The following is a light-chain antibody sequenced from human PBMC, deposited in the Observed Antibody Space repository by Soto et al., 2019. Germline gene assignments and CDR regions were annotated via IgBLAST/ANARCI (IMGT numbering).Light chain of an antibody. V-gene: IGLV2-14*01. Sequence: QSALTQPASVSESPGQSITISCTGTRSDVGAYKNVSWYQQHPGKAPKLMIFEVSSRPSGVSSRFSGSKSGNAASLTISGLQAEDEGDYYCSSYTGSGSNRVFGGGTKRTVL. J-gene: IGLJ3*02. CDR2: EVS. CDR3: SSYTGSGSNRV. CDR1: RSDVGAYKN.